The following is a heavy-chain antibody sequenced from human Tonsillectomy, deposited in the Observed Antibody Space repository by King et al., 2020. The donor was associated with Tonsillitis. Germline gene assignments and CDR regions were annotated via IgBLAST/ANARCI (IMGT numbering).Heavy chain of an antibody. Sequence: QLVQSGAEVKKPGASVKVSCKASGYTFTSYDINWVRQAPGQGLEWMGWMNPNSGNTRYAQKFQGRVTMTRNTSISTAYMGLSSLRSEDTAVYYCARGLWGSYYYYMDVWGKGTTVTVSS. J-gene: IGHJ6*03. CDR1: GYTFTSYD. D-gene: IGHD7-27*01. CDR3: ARGLWGSYYYYMDV. CDR2: MNPNSGNT. V-gene: IGHV1-8*01.